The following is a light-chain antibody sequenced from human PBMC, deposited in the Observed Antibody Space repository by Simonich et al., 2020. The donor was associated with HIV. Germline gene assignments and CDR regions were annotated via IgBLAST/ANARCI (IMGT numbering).Light chain of an antibody. CDR2: DDS. CDR1: NIGSKS. Sequence: SFVLTHPPSVSVAPGKTSRITCGGNNIGSKSVHWYQQKPGQAPVLVVYDDSDRPSGIPERFAGSNAGNTATLTISRVEAGDEADYYCQVWDSSSDHWVFGGGTKLTVL. CDR3: QVWDSSSDHWV. V-gene: IGLV3-21*03. J-gene: IGLJ3*02.